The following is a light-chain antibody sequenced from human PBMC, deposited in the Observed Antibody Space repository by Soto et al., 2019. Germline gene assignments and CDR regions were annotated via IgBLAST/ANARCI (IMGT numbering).Light chain of an antibody. V-gene: IGKV3-15*01. CDR1: QSVSSN. J-gene: IGKJ1*01. Sequence: EIVMTQSPATLSVSPGERATLSCRASQSVSSNLAWYQQKPGQAPRLLIYGASTRATGIPARFSGSGSGTEFTLTISSLQSEDFAVHYCQQYNNWLPKTFGQGTKVDIK. CDR2: GAS. CDR3: QQYNNWLPKT.